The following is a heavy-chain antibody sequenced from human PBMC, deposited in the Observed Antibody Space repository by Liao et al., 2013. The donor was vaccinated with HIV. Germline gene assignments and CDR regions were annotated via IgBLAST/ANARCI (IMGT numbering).Heavy chain of an antibody. J-gene: IGHJ5*02. V-gene: IGHV4-34*01. CDR3: ARDAYFDWDNWFDP. D-gene: IGHD3-9*01. Sequence: QVQLHQRGAGLLKPSETLSLTCAVHGGSFRGYFWSWIRQFPGQALEWIGEIDHAGSTTYNPSLKSRVTISLDTSKNQFSLKLSSVTAADTAVYYCARDAYFDWDNWFDPWGQGTLVTVSS. CDR1: GGSFRGYF. CDR2: IDHAGST.